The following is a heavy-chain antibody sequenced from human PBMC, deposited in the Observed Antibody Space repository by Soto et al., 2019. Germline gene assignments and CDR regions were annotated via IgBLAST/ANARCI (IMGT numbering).Heavy chain of an antibody. Sequence: GGSLRLSCAASGFTFSSYGMHWVRQAPGKGLEWVAVISYDGSNKYYADSVKGRLTISRDNSKNTLYLQMNSLRVEDTAFYYCARDPAWGSLDYWGLGTLVTVSS. J-gene: IGHJ4*02. CDR3: ARDPAWGSLDY. V-gene: IGHV3-30*03. D-gene: IGHD7-27*01. CDR2: ISYDGSNK. CDR1: GFTFSSYG.